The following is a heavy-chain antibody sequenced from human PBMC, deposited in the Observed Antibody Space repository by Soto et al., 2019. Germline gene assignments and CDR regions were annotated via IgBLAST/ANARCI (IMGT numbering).Heavy chain of an antibody. Sequence: EVQLLESGGGLVQPGVSLRLSCAASGFTFSSYAMRWVRQAPGKGLEWVSAISGSGGSTYYADSVTGRFTISRDNSKNTLYLRMNSLRAEDTAVYYCAKEPNYDFWSGFSYYFDYWGQGTLVTVSS. V-gene: IGHV3-23*01. J-gene: IGHJ4*02. CDR3: AKEPNYDFWSGFSYYFDY. D-gene: IGHD3-3*01. CDR1: GFTFSSYA. CDR2: ISGSGGST.